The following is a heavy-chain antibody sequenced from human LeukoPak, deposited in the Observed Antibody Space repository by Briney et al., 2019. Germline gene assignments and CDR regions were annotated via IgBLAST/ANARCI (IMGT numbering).Heavy chain of an antibody. CDR2: INPNSGGT. V-gene: IGHV1-2*02. J-gene: IGHJ4*02. CDR1: GYTFSGYY. D-gene: IGHD1-7*01. CDR3: AREQLLAFDY. Sequence: EASVKVSCKASGYTFSGYYMHWVRQAPGQGLEWMGCINPNSGGTNYAQKLQGRVTITTDTSITTAYMELSRLRSDATAVYYCAREQLLAFDYWGQGYLVTVSS.